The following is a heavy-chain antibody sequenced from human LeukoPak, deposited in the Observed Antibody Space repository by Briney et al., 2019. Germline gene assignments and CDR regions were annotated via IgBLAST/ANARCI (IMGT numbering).Heavy chain of an antibody. Sequence: GASVKVSCKASGYILTSYNMHWVRQAPGQGLEWVGIINPSGGDTKYAQKFQGRVTLTRDKSTRTVYMELSSLTSDDTAVYYCARTYCAEDCSIRYFDYWGQGTLVTVSS. J-gene: IGHJ4*02. D-gene: IGHD2-21*02. CDR3: ARTYCAEDCSIRYFDY. CDR1: GYILTSYN. CDR2: INPSGGDT. V-gene: IGHV1-46*01.